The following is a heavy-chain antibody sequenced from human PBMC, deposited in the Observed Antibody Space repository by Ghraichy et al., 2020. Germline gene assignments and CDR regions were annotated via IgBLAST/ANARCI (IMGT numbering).Heavy chain of an antibody. D-gene: IGHD3-22*01. CDR1: GFSFSNYN. V-gene: IGHV3-21*01. J-gene: IGHJ3*01. CDR2: ISRRSDYI. Sequence: GESLNISCAASGFSFSNYNFNWVRQAPGKGLEWVSSISRRSDYIHYTDSVKGRFIISRDSAKNSLYLQMNSLRAEDTAVYYCARSNVSNGYDAFDFWGQGTMVTVSS. CDR3: ARSNVSNGYDAFDF.